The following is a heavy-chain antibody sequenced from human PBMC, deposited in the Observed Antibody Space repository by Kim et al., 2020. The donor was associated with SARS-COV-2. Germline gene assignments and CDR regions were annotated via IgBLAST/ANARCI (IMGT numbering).Heavy chain of an antibody. Sequence: SPTLSLTCTVSGGSVSSGSYYWSWIRQPPGKGLEWIGYIYYSGSTNYNPSLKSRVTISVDTSKNQFSLKLSSVTAADTAVYYCARVDYQLLVDYWGQGTLVTVSS. V-gene: IGHV4-61*01. CDR3: ARVDYQLLVDY. D-gene: IGHD2-2*01. J-gene: IGHJ4*02. CDR1: GGSVSSGSYY. CDR2: IYYSGST.